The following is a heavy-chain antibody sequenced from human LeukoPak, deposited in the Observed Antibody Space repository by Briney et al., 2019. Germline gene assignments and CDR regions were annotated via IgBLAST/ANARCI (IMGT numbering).Heavy chain of an antibody. Sequence: GGSLRLSCAASGFTFSAFAIHWVRQAPGKGLEWVAVISFDGSNKQYADSVKGRFTISRDNSNITLSLQMNSLRAEDTALYFCARDPVYSTVSSQMGWFDPWGQGTLATVSS. D-gene: IGHD6-13*01. CDR1: GFTFSAFA. J-gene: IGHJ5*02. CDR3: ARDPVYSTVSSQMGWFDP. CDR2: ISFDGSNK. V-gene: IGHV3-30-3*01.